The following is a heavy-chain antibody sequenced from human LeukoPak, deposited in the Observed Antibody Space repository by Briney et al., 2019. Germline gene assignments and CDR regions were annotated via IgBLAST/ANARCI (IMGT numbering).Heavy chain of an antibody. D-gene: IGHD6-19*01. V-gene: IGHV3-43*02. CDR2: ISGDDGST. CDR1: GFTFDDYA. Sequence: GGSLRLSCAASGFTFDDYAMHWVRQAPGKGLEWVSLISGDDGSTYYAGSVKGRFTISRDNSKNSLYLQMNSLRTEDTALYYCAKGADPLTWRMMTVAGTRFDYWGQGTLVTVSS. J-gene: IGHJ4*02. CDR3: AKGADPLTWRMMTVAGTRFDY.